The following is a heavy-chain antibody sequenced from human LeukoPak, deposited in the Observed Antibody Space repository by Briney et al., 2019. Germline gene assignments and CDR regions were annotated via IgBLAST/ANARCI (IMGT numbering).Heavy chain of an antibody. J-gene: IGHJ4*02. CDR1: GFTLSSYG. CDR3: ATGVTAIENFDY. D-gene: IGHD2-21*02. CDR2: VSFDGSDK. V-gene: IGHV3-30*03. Sequence: GGSLRLSCAASGFTLSSYGMHWVRQAPGKGLEWVAVVSFDGSDKYYADSVKGRFTTSRDNSRKTLFLQMNSLRVEDTALYFCATGVTAIENFDYWGQGTLVTVSS.